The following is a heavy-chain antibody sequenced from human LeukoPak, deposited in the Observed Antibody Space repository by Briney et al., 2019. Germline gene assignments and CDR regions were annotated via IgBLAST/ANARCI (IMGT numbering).Heavy chain of an antibody. D-gene: IGHD3-10*01. CDR1: GFTFDDYA. CDR2: ISWNSGSI. J-gene: IGHJ4*02. Sequence: GRSLRLSCAASGFTFDDYAMHWVRQAPGKGLEWVSGISWNSGSIGYADSVKGRFTISRDNAKNSLYLQMNSLRAEDTALYYCAKDFGRFGELLYSYWGRGTLVTVSS. CDR3: AKDFGRFGELLYSY. V-gene: IGHV3-9*01.